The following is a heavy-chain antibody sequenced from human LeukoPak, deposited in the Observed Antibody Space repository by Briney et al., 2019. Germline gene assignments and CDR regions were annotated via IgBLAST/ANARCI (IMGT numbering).Heavy chain of an antibody. D-gene: IGHD2-2*01. CDR3: ASGVAIVVGMDV. V-gene: IGHV3-21*01. CDR2: ISSSSSYI. Sequence: GGSLRLSCAASGFTFSSYSMNWVRQAPGKGLEWVSSISSSSSYIYYADSVKGRFTISRDNDKNSLYLQMNSLRAEDTAVYYCASGVAIVVGMDVWGQGTTVTVSS. CDR1: GFTFSSYS. J-gene: IGHJ6*02.